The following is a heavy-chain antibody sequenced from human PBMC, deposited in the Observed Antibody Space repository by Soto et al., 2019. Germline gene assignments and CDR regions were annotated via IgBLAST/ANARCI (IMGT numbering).Heavy chain of an antibody. J-gene: IGHJ4*02. D-gene: IGHD1-26*01. CDR2: IIPMYDSA. CDR1: GGTFKTYT. V-gene: IGHV1-69*06. CDR3: ATWRTYSGSYCFDY. Sequence: QVQLVQSGAELKKPGSSMNVSCAASGGTFKTYTINWVRQAPGQGLEWIGQIIPMYDSANYAQRFQGRVTISADKSTNIAYMELSCLRSEDTALYYCATWRTYSGSYCFDYWGQGTLVSVSS.